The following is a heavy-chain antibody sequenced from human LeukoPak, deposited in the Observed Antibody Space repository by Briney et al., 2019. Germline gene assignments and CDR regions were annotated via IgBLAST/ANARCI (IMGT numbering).Heavy chain of an antibody. Sequence: ASVKVSCKASGYAFTGYCVHWIRQAPGLGLEWMGWVNPNRGDTTYAQKFQGRVTMTSDTSISTAYMDLSRLRSDDTAVYYCARVVHSSSWSGLGYFDYWGQGTLVAVSS. CDR1: GYAFTGYC. CDR2: VNPNRGDT. V-gene: IGHV1-2*02. CDR3: ARVVHSSSWSGLGYFDY. D-gene: IGHD6-13*01. J-gene: IGHJ4*02.